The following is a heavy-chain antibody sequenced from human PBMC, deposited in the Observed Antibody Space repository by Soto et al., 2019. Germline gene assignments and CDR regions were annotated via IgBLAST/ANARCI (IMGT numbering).Heavy chain of an antibody. CDR2: IIPIFGSP. D-gene: IGHD3-3*01. Sequence: QVHLVQSGAEVKKPGSSVKVSCKTSGGIFNSYALSWVRQAPGQGPEWMGQIIPIFGSPKYAQKFQGRLTISEDESTNTAYMELSSLTSEDTAMYFCAREKFSNFFDPWGQGTQVTVSS. CDR1: GGIFNSYA. V-gene: IGHV1-69*01. J-gene: IGHJ5*02. CDR3: AREKFSNFFDP.